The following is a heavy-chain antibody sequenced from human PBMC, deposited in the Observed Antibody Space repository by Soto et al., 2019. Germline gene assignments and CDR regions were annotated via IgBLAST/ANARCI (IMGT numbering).Heavy chain of an antibody. Sequence: PGESLXISCKGSGDSFTSYLIGWVRQMPGKGLEWMGIIYPGDSDTRYSPSFQGQVTISADKSISTAYLQWSSLKASDTAMYYCARLSYDSSGYRLALFGYWGQGTLVTVSS. CDR1: GDSFTSYL. J-gene: IGHJ4*02. CDR3: ARLSYDSSGYRLALFGY. CDR2: IYPGDSDT. V-gene: IGHV5-51*01. D-gene: IGHD3-22*01.